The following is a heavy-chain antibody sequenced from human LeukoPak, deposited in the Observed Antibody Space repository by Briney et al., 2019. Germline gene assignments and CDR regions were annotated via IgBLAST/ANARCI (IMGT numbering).Heavy chain of an antibody. D-gene: IGHD2-21*02. J-gene: IGHJ2*01. CDR1: GFAFNYEN. V-gene: IGHV3-21*01. CDR3: ARGLCGGDCSSGRFFDL. Sequence: GGFLRLSCTASGFAFNYENMNWVRQVPEKGLEWVSSISRDATYIHYADALEGRFTISRDNAKNTLYLQMNSLRVEDTAVYYCARGLCGGDCSSGRFFDLWGRGTLVTVSS. CDR2: ISRDATYI.